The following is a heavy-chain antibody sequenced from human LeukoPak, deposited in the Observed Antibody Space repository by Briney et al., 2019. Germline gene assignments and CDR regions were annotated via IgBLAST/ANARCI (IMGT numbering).Heavy chain of an antibody. D-gene: IGHD5-12*01. V-gene: IGHV1-18*01. Sequence: GASVKVSCKASGYTFTSYGISWVRQAPGQGLEWMGWISAYNGNTNYAQKLQGRVTMTTDTSTSIAYMELSSLRAEDTAVYYCARDTGGYGFFYFDNWGQGTLVTVSS. CDR3: ARDTGGYGFFYFDN. J-gene: IGHJ4*02. CDR2: ISAYNGNT. CDR1: GYTFTSYG.